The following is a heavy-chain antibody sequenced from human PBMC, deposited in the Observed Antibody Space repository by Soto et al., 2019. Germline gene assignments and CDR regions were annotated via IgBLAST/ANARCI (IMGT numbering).Heavy chain of an antibody. V-gene: IGHV3-66*01. CDR2: IYSGGST. CDR3: AREGYCSGGSCYSTNWFDP. D-gene: IGHD2-15*01. Sequence: EVQLVESGGGLVQPGGSLRLSCAASGFTVSSNYMSWVRQAPGKGLEWGSVIYSGGSTYYADSVKGRFTISRDNSKNTLYLQMNSLRAEDTAVYYCAREGYCSGGSCYSTNWFDPWGQGTLVTVSS. J-gene: IGHJ5*02. CDR1: GFTVSSNY.